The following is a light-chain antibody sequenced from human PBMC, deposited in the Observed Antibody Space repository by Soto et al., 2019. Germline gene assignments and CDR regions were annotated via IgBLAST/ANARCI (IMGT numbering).Light chain of an antibody. Sequence: DVQLTQSPSFLSASVGDRVSITCRASQDISTYLAWYQQKPGKAPKLLIYAASTLQTGVPSRFSGSGSGTEFTLKISGLQPEDFATFFCQQLNGFPLTFGGGTKVEI. CDR2: AAS. CDR3: QQLNGFPLT. J-gene: IGKJ4*01. CDR1: QDISTY. V-gene: IGKV1-9*01.